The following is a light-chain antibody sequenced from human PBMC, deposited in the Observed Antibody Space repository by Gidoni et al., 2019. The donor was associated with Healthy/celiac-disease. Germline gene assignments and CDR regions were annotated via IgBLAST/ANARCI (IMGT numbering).Light chain of an antibody. CDR1: QSVSSY. V-gene: IGKV3-11*01. CDR2: DAS. Sequence: IVLTQSPATLSSSPRKRATLSCRASQSVSSYLSWYQQKPSQAPRLLIYDASNRSTGIPARFSGSGSGTDITLTISSLEHEDVAVYYCQQRSNWPPTFXQXTRLEIK. J-gene: IGKJ5*01. CDR3: QQRSNWPPT.